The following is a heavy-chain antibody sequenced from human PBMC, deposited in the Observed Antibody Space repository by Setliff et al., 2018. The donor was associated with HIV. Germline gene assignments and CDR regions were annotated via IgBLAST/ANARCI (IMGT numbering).Heavy chain of an antibody. D-gene: IGHD3-22*01. CDR2: IQSSGIT. CDR3: AKLDYYDTSGSWARKVAIDF. CDR1: GFTFSSSA. Sequence: GGSLXLSCAAXGFTFSSSAMSWVRQAPGKGXXGVSLIQSSGITYYADSVKGRFTISRDNSNNTLSLQMSSLRAEDTALYYCAKLDYYDTSGSWARKVAIDFWGRGTMVTVSS. V-gene: IGHV3-23*01. J-gene: IGHJ3*01.